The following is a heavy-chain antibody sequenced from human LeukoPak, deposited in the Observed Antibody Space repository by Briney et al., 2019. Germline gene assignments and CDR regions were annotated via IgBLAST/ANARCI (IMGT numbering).Heavy chain of an antibody. J-gene: IGHJ4*02. D-gene: IGHD5-24*01. CDR1: GGTFSSYA. V-gene: IGHV1-69-2*01. CDR2: VDPEDGET. CDR3: ATDPVEMATITDY. Sequence: ASVKVSCKASGGTFSSYAISWVRQAPGKGLEWMGLVDPEDGETIYAEKFQGRVTITADTSTDTAYMELSSLRSEDTAVYYCATDPVEMATITDYWGQGTLVTVSS.